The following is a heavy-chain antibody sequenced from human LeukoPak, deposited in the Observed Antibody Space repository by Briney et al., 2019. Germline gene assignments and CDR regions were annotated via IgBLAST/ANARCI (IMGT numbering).Heavy chain of an antibody. V-gene: IGHV6-1*01. Sequence: KTSQTLSLTCAISGDSVSSNNGAWNWIRQSPSRGLEWLGRTYYRSKWYNDYAGSLISRITISPDTSKNQFSLQLYSVTPEDTAVYYCARDIGTTGWHTFYYWGQGTLVTVSS. CDR2: TYYRSKWYN. J-gene: IGHJ4*02. CDR1: GDSVSSNNGA. CDR3: ARDIGTTGWHTFYY. D-gene: IGHD3-9*01.